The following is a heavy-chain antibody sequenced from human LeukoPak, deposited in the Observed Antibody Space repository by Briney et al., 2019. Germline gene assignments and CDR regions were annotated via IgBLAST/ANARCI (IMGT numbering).Heavy chain of an antibody. Sequence: GGSLRLSCVASGFTFSSFSLNWVRQAPGKGLEWVSSISSSLSSTYYADSVKGRFTISRDNSKNSLYLQMNSLRAEDTAVYYCARDEALDYWGQGTLVTVSS. CDR1: GFTFSSFS. CDR2: ISSSLSST. V-gene: IGHV3-21*01. CDR3: ARDEALDY. J-gene: IGHJ4*02.